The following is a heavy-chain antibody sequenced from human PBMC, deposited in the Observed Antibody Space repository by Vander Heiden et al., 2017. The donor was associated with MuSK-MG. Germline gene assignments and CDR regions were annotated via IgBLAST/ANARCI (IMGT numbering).Heavy chain of an antibody. CDR3: ARPTYYYDSSGYYYVEYYFDY. Sequence: EVQLLESGGGLVQPGGSLRLSCAASGFTFSSYAMSWVRQAPGKGLEWVSAISGSGGSTYYADSVKGRFTISRDNSKNTLYLQMNSLRAEDTAVYYCARPTYYYDSSGYYYVEYYFDYWGQGTLVTVS. D-gene: IGHD3-22*01. V-gene: IGHV3-23*01. CDR2: ISGSGGST. J-gene: IGHJ4*02. CDR1: GFTFSSYA.